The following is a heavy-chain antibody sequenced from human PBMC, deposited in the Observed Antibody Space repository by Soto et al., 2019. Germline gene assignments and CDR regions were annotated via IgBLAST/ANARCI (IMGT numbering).Heavy chain of an antibody. D-gene: IGHD6-19*01. CDR1: GYTFTGYH. V-gene: IGHV1-2*02. CDR2: INPNSGGT. J-gene: IGHJ4*02. Sequence: SVKVSCQASGYTFTGYHMLWVRQAPGQGHEWMGWINPNSGGTNYAQKLQGRVTMTTDTSTSTAYMELSSLRSEDTAADYCVRGGGYSSGWYFFEYWGQGTLVTVSS. CDR3: VRGGGYSSGWYFFEY.